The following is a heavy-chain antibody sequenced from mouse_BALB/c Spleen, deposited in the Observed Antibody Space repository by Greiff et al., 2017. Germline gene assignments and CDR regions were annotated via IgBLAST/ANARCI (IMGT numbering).Heavy chain of an antibody. CDR1: GFTFSSYA. J-gene: IGHJ2*01. Sequence: EVQVVESGGGLVKPGGSLKLSCAASGFTFSSYAMSWVRQTPEKRLEWVATISSGGSYTYYPDSVKGRFTISRDNAKNTLYLQMSSLRSEDTAMYYCARQGGNYFDYWGQGTTLTVSS. CDR2: ISSGGSYT. CDR3: ARQGGNYFDY. V-gene: IGHV5-9-3*01.